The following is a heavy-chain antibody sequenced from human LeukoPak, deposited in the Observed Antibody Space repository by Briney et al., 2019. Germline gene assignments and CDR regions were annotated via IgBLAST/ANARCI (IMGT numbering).Heavy chain of an antibody. V-gene: IGHV4-34*01. J-gene: IGHJ4*02. D-gene: IGHD6-19*01. CDR1: GGSFSGYY. CDR3: ARGGDQWLPD. CDR2: INHSGST. Sequence: SETLSLTCAVYGGSFSGYYWSWDHQPPGKGLEWIGEINHSGSTNYNPSLKSRVTMSVDTSKNQFSLKLSAVTAADTAVYYCARGGDQWLPDWRQGTLVTVSS.